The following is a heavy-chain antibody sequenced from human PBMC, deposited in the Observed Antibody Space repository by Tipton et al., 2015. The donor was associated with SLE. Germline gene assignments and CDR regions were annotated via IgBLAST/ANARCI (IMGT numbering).Heavy chain of an antibody. Sequence: LRLSCTVSGYSISGGYYWSWIRQHPGKGLEWIGYIYYSGSTYYNPSLKSRVTISVDTSKNQFSLKLSSVTAADTAVYYCARVIAAAGHAFDIWGQGTMVTVSS. J-gene: IGHJ3*02. CDR1: GYSISGGYY. CDR3: ARVIAAAGHAFDI. V-gene: IGHV4-31*03. D-gene: IGHD6-13*01. CDR2: IYYSGST.